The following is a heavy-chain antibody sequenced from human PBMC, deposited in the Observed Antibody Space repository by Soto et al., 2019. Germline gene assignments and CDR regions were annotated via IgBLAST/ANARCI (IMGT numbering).Heavy chain of an antibody. CDR3: ARGRHYYDNSGSSHYYFDY. CDR2: IDSGGST. V-gene: IGHV3-53*01. D-gene: IGHD3-22*01. J-gene: IGHJ4*02. Sequence: PGGSLRLSCAASGCTVGSNYRSWVRQAPGKGLEWVSVIDSGGSTYYADSVKGRFTISRDNSKNTLFLQMNSLRAEDTAVYYCARGRHYYDNSGSSHYYFDYWGQGTLVTVSS. CDR1: GCTVGSNY.